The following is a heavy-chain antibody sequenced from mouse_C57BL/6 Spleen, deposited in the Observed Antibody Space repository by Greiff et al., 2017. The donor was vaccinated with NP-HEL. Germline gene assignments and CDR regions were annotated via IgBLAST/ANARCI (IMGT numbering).Heavy chain of an antibody. CDR3: ARRDYYGSSYPFAY. V-gene: IGHV5-6*01. J-gene: IGHJ3*01. D-gene: IGHD1-1*01. CDR2: ISSGGSYT. CDR1: GFTFSSYG. Sequence: DVHLVESGGDLVKPGGSLKLSCAASGFTFSSYGMSWVRQTPDKRLEWVATISSGGSYTYYPDSVKGRCTISRDNAKNTLYLQMSSLKSEDTAMYYCARRDYYGSSYPFAYWGQGTLVTVSA.